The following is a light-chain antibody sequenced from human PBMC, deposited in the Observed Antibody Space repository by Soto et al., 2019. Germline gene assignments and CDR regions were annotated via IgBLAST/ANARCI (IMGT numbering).Light chain of an antibody. Sequence: QSALTQPPSVSGSPGQSITISCTGTSSDIGTYNYVSWYQQHPGQAPKLMIYDVSNRPSGVSDRFSGSKSGNTASLTISGLQAEDEADYYCYSCSRSSGTRYVFGTGTKVTVL. CDR2: DVS. CDR3: YSCSRSSGTRYV. V-gene: IGLV2-14*03. J-gene: IGLJ1*01. CDR1: SSDIGTYNY.